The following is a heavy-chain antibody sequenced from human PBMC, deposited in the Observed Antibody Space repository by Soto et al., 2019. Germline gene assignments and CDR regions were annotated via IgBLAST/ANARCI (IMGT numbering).Heavy chain of an antibody. CDR2: IYYSGST. J-gene: IGHJ5*02. CDR1: VGSISSYY. D-gene: IGHD6-19*01. Sequence: SETLSLTCTVSVGSISSYYWSWIRQPPGKGLEWIGYIYYSGSTNYNPSLKSRVTISVDTSKNQFSLKLSSVTAADTAVYYCARLRVYSSGWYVSWFDPWGQGTLVTVSS. V-gene: IGHV4-59*01. CDR3: ARLRVYSSGWYVSWFDP.